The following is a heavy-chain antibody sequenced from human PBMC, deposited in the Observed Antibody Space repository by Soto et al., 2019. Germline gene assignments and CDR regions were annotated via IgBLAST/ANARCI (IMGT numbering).Heavy chain of an antibody. Sequence: QPGGSLRLSCAASGFIVSSNYMSWVRQAPGKGLEWVSLIYSGGATKYIDSVKGRFTISRDTSKNTLSLQMNSLRVEDTAVYYCARGLDYGLDVWGQGTTVTVSS. J-gene: IGHJ6*02. V-gene: IGHV3-53*01. CDR1: GFIVSSNY. CDR3: ARGLDYGLDV. CDR2: IYSGGAT.